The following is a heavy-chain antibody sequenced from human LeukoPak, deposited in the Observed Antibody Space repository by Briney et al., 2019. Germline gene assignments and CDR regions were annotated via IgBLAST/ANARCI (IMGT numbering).Heavy chain of an antibody. D-gene: IGHD6-19*01. CDR3: AQDTYSSGWYFDY. CDR2: ISSSGSTI. Sequence: GGSLRLSCAASGFTFSSYEMNWVRQAPGKGLEWVSYISSSGSTIYYADSVKGRFTISRGNSKNTLYLQMNSLRAEDTAVYYCAQDTYSSGWYFDYWGQGTLVTVSS. J-gene: IGHJ4*02. V-gene: IGHV3-48*03. CDR1: GFTFSSYE.